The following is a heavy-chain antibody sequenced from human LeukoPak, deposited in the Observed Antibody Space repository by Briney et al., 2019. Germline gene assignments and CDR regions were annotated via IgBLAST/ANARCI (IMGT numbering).Heavy chain of an antibody. CDR3: ARGRSYFSNWFDP. D-gene: IGHD1-26*01. CDR1: GYSISSGYY. J-gene: IGHJ5*02. V-gene: IGHV4-38-2*02. Sequence: SETLSLTCTVSGYSISSGYYWGWIRQPPGKGLEWIGSIYHSGSTYYNPSLKSRVTISVDTSKNQFSLKLSSVTAADTAVYYCARGRSYFSNWFDPWGQGTLVTVSS. CDR2: IYHSGST.